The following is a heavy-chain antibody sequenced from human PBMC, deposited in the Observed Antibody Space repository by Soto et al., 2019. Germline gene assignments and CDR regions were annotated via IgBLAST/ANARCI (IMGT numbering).Heavy chain of an antibody. D-gene: IGHD6-13*01. J-gene: IGHJ5*02. Sequence: SETLSLTCTVSGGSISSGDYYWSWIRQPPGKGLEWIGYIYYSGSTYYNPSLKSRVTISVDTSKNQFSLKLSSVTAADTAVYYCARGVRDYSSSSNWFDPWGQGTLVTVSS. V-gene: IGHV4-30-4*01. CDR1: GGSISSGDYY. CDR2: IYYSGST. CDR3: ARGVRDYSSSSNWFDP.